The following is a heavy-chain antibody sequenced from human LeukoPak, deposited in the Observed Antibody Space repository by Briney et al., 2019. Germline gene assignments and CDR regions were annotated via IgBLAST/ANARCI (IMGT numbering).Heavy chain of an antibody. J-gene: IGHJ4*02. CDR1: GYTFTSYY. D-gene: IGHD5-18*01. CDR3: ARVGQLWFHGDY. Sequence: ASVKVSCRASGYTFTSYYMHWVRQAPGQGLEWMGIINPSGGSTSHAQKFQGRVTMTRDTSTSTVYMELSSLRSEDTAVYYCARVGQLWFHGDYWGQGTLVTVSS. V-gene: IGHV1-46*01. CDR2: INPSGGST.